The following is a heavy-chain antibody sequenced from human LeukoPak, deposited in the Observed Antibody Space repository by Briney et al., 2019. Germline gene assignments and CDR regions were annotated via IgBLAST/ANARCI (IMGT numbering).Heavy chain of an antibody. Sequence: ASVKVSCKASGYTFTGYDMHWVRQAPGHGLEWMGWINPNSGSTKYAQTFQGRVTMTRDTSISTAYMELSRLRSDDTAVYYCARDHRHCSGGSCYSESHFDYWGQGTLVTVSS. V-gene: IGHV1-2*02. CDR2: INPNSGST. J-gene: IGHJ4*02. CDR3: ARDHRHCSGGSCYSESHFDY. CDR1: GYTFTGYD. D-gene: IGHD2-15*01.